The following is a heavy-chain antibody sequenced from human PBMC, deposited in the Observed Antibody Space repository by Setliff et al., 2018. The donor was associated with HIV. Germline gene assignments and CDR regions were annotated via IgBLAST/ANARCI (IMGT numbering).Heavy chain of an antibody. D-gene: IGHD5-18*01. J-gene: IGHJ4*02. CDR3: ARRTRRRGSSYGNIDY. CDR1: GYSFTSYW. V-gene: IGHV5-51*01. Sequence: PGESLKISCQGSGYSFTSYWIAWVRQMPGKGLEWMGIIYPGDSDIRYSPSFQGQVTISADKSISTAYLQWRSLQASDTAVYYCARRTRRRGSSYGNIDYWGQGTLVTVSS. CDR2: IYPGDSDI.